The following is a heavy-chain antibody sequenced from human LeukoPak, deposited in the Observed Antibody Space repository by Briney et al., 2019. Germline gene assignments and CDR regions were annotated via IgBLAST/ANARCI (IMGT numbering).Heavy chain of an antibody. CDR2: ISVSSGTT. D-gene: IGHD6-25*01. V-gene: IGHV1-18*01. J-gene: IGHJ4*02. Sequence: ASVKVSCKASGYTFTDYGVTWVRQAPRQGLEWMGWISVSSGTTTYAEGFQGRLTISTDSSTGTAYMEIRSLRPDDTAVYFCTRDVSRGYMDLWGQGSLVTVAS. CDR3: TRDVSRGYMDL. CDR1: GYTFTDYG.